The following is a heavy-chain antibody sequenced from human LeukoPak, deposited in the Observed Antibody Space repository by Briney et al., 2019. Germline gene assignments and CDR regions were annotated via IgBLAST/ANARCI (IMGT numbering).Heavy chain of an antibody. D-gene: IGHD6-19*01. CDR2: ISGSGGST. CDR1: GFIFSDYY. V-gene: IGHV3-23*01. J-gene: IGHJ4*02. Sequence: GGSLRLSCAASGFIFSDYYMSWVRQAPGKGLEWVSAISGSGGSTYYADSVKGRFTISRDNSKNTLYLQMNSLRAEDTAVYYCAKEGSPYSSGWYPYYFDYWGQGTLVTDSS. CDR3: AKEGSPYSSGWYPYYFDY.